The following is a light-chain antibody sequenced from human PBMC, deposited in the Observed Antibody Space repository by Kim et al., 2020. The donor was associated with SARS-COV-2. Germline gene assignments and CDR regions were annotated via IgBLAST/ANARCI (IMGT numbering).Light chain of an antibody. CDR2: WAS. CDR3: QQYYNIPYT. J-gene: IGKJ2*01. Sequence: SATMNCKSSLIVLYSSNNDNYLAWYQQKPGQPPMVLIYWASTRESGVPDRFSGSGSGTDFTLTISSLQAEDVAVYYCQQYYNIPYTFGQGTKLEI. CDR1: LIVLYSSNNDNY. V-gene: IGKV4-1*01.